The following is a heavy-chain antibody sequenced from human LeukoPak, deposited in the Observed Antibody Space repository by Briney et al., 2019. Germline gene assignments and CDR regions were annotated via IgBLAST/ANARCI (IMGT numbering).Heavy chain of an antibody. D-gene: IGHD2-2*01. CDR2: INQDGSIR. CDR3: VRDRRYCGSTDCVGLFDY. CDR1: GFSFSTYR. J-gene: IGHJ4*02. Sequence: GGSLRLSCAASGFSFSTYRMSWVRQAPGKGLEWVANINQDGSIRYYVDSVKGRFTISRDDAKNSLCLQMNSLRAEDTAVYYCVRDRRYCGSTDCVGLFDYWGQGTLVTVSS. V-gene: IGHV3-7*01.